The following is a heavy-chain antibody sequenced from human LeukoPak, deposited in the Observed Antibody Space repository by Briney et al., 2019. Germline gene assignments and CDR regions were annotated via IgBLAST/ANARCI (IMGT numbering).Heavy chain of an antibody. J-gene: IGHJ4*02. CDR3: AREEGQQLVPYFDY. Sequence: PSETLSLTCTVSGGSISCGSYCWSWIRQPAGKGLEWIGRIYTSGSTNYNPSLKSRVTISVDTSKNQFSLKLSSVTAADTAVYYCAREEGQQLVPYFDYWGQGTLVTVSS. CDR1: GGSISCGSYC. D-gene: IGHD6-13*01. CDR2: IYTSGST. V-gene: IGHV4-61*02.